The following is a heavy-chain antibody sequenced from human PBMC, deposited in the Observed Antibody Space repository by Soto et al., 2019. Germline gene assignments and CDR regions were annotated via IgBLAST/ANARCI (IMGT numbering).Heavy chain of an antibody. CDR2: IKFDASQK. V-gene: IGHV3-7*04. Sequence: GGSLRLSCAASGFTFGSYWMSWVRQAPGKGLEWVATIKFDASQKKYVDSVKGRFTMSRDNAENSLYLQMNSLRVEDTALYYCARGHHSLDVWGQGATVTVSS. J-gene: IGHJ6*02. D-gene: IGHD4-4*01. CDR3: ARGHHSLDV. CDR1: GFTFGSYW.